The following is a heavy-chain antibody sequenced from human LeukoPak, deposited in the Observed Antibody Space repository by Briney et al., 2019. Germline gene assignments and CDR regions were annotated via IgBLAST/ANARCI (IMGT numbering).Heavy chain of an antibody. Sequence: SGTLSLTCGVSGGSISSSNWWSWVRPPPGKGLEWIGEIYHSGSSNHSPSLKSRVTISVDKSENQFSLKLSSVTAADTAVYYCARVHYGDYPFYYYGMDVWGQGTTVTVSS. D-gene: IGHD4-17*01. CDR2: IYHSGSS. CDR3: ARVHYGDYPFYYYGMDV. J-gene: IGHJ6*02. CDR1: GGSISSSNW. V-gene: IGHV4-4*02.